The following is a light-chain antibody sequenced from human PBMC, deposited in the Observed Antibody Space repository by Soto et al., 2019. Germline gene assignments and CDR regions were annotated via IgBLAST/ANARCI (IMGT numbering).Light chain of an antibody. CDR3: QSYDSSLSGSYV. CDR2: GNN. Sequence: VVTQPPSVSGAPGQRVTISCTGSSSNIGAGYDVHWYQRLPGTAPKVLIYGNNNRPSGVPDRFSGSKSGTSASLAITGLQAEDEADYYCQSYDSSLSGSYVFGTGTKLTVL. J-gene: IGLJ1*01. CDR1: SSNIGAGYD. V-gene: IGLV1-40*01.